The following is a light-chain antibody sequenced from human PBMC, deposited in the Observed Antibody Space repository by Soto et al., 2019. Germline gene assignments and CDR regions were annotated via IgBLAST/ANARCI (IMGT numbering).Light chain of an antibody. Sequence: EIVLTQXPGTLSLSPGERATLSCRASQSVSTSYLAWYQQKPGQAPRLLIYGASSRATGIPDRFSGSGSGADFTLTISRLEPEDFAVYYCQQYGSVPLTFGGGTKVEIK. CDR1: QSVSTSY. J-gene: IGKJ4*01. CDR2: GAS. CDR3: QQYGSVPLT. V-gene: IGKV3-20*01.